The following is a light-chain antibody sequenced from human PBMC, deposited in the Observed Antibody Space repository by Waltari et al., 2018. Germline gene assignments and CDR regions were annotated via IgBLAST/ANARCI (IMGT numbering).Light chain of an antibody. Sequence: EIVLTQSPATLSLSPGESATLSCRASQSVRSYLAWYQQKPGQAPRLLIYDTSNRASGIPARFSGSGSGTDFSLSISSLEPEDFAVYYCQQRHNWPLTFGGGTKVEIK. CDR3: QQRHNWPLT. J-gene: IGKJ4*01. V-gene: IGKV3-11*01. CDR1: QSVRSY. CDR2: DTS.